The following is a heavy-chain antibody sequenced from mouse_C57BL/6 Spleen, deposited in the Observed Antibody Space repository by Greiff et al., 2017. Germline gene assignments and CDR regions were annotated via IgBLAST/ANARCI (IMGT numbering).Heavy chain of an antibody. Sequence: VQLQQSGPGLVQPSQSLSITCTVSGFSLTSYGVHWVRQSPGKGLEWLGVIWSGGSTDYNAAFISRLSISKDNSKSQVFFKMNSRQADDTAIYYCARNDGYYGDWYFDVWGTGTTVTVSS. V-gene: IGHV2-2*01. CDR1: GFSLTSYG. D-gene: IGHD2-3*01. CDR2: IWSGGST. J-gene: IGHJ1*03. CDR3: ARNDGYYGDWYFDV.